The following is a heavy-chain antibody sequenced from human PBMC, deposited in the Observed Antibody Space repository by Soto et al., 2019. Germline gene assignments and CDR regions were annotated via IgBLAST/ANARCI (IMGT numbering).Heavy chain of an antibody. V-gene: IGHV3-43*01. Sequence: PGGSLRLSCAASGFTFDDYTMHWVRQAPGKGLEWVSLISWDGGSTYYADSVKGRFTISRDNSKNSLYLQMNSLRTEDTALYYCAKDIATYDSSNYYYGMDVWGQGTTVTVSS. CDR2: ISWDGGST. D-gene: IGHD3-22*01. J-gene: IGHJ6*02. CDR3: AKDIATYDSSNYYYGMDV. CDR1: GFTFDDYT.